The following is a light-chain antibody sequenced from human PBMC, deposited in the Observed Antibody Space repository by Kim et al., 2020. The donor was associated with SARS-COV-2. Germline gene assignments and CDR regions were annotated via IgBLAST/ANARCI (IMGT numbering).Light chain of an antibody. CDR2: GAS. V-gene: IGKV3-20*01. CDR1: QSVTSSY. CDR3: QQYGSLIT. J-gene: IGKJ5*01. Sequence: EIVLTQSPGTLSLSPGERATLSCRASQSVTSSYLAWHQQKPGQAPRLLIYGASSRATGIPDRFSGSGSGTDFILTIGRLEPEDSAVYYCQQYGSLITFGQGTRLEIK.